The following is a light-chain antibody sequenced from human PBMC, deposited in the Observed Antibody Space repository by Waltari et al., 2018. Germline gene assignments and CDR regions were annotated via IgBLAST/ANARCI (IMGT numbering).Light chain of an antibody. CDR2: GND. J-gene: IGLJ3*02. CDR3: AAWDESLKGWV. Sequence: QSVLTQPPSLAGPPVQRVTLSCSVSNSNIGTNTVDVYQVLPGTAPNTLIHGNDQRPSGVPDRFSGSKFGASGSLAISGLQPEDESEYYCAAWDESLKGWVFGGGTRLTVL. CDR1: NSNIGTNT. V-gene: IGLV1-44*01.